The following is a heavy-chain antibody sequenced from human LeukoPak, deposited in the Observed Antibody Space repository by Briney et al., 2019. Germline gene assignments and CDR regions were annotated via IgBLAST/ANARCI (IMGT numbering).Heavy chain of an antibody. CDR1: GYTFSSYW. D-gene: IGHD2-8*01. J-gene: IGHJ6*03. V-gene: IGHV5-51*01. CDR3: ARLAYSSNDVCYSNYYYSMDV. Sequence: GESLKTSCKGSGYTFSSYWIGWVRQMPGKGLEWMGIIYPNDSDTRYSPSFQGQVTISADKSISTAYLQWSSLKASDTALYYCARLAYSSNDVCYSNYYYSMDVWGKGTTVTVSS. CDR2: IYPNDSDT.